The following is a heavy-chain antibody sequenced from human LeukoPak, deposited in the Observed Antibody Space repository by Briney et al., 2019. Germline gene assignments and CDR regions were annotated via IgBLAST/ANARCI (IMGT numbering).Heavy chain of an antibody. CDR2: INPNSGGT. Sequence: ASVKVSCKASGYTFTGYYMHWVRQAPGQGLEWMGWINPNSGGTNYAQKFQGRVTMTRDTSISTAYMELSRLRSDDTAVYYCARDTPPASAFDIWGQGTMVTVSS. J-gene: IGHJ3*02. CDR3: ARDTPPASAFDI. V-gene: IGHV1-2*02. CDR1: GYTFTGYY.